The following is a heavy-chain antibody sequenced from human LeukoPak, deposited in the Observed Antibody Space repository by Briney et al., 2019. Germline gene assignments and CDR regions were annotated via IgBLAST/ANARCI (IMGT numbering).Heavy chain of an antibody. V-gene: IGHV3-21*01. CDR1: GFTFSSYS. CDR3: ARDDSIWDGGYYYYGMDV. Sequence: GGSLRLSCAASGFTFSSYSMNWVRQAPGKGLEWVSSISSSSSYIYYADSVKGRFTISRDNAKNSLYLQMNSLRAEDTAVYYCARDDSIWDGGYYYYGMDVWGQGTTVTVSS. CDR2: ISSSSSYI. D-gene: IGHD3-16*01. J-gene: IGHJ6*02.